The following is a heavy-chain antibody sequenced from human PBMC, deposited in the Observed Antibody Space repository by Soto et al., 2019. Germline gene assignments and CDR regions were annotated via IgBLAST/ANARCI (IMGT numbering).Heavy chain of an antibody. D-gene: IGHD1-26*01. CDR3: AAVEYSGSYAPYHSSY. V-gene: IGHV1-58*01. Sequence: SVKVSCKASGFTFTSSAVQWVRQARGQRLEWIGWIVVGSGNTNYAQKFQERVTITRDMSTSTAYMELSSLRSEDTAVYYCAAVEYSGSYAPYHSSYWGQGALVTVSS. CDR1: GFTFTSSA. J-gene: IGHJ4*02. CDR2: IVVGSGNT.